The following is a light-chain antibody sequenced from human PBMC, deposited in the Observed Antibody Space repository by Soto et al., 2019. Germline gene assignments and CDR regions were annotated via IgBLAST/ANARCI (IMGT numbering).Light chain of an antibody. Sequence: EIVLTQSPGTLSLSPGERATLSCRASQSVSSSYLAWYQQKPGQAPRLVIYGASSRATGIPDRFSGSGSGTDFTLTISRLEPEDFAVYYCQQYGSSPVTFGRGTKVEIK. CDR1: QSVSSSY. CDR3: QQYGSSPVT. CDR2: GAS. V-gene: IGKV3-20*01. J-gene: IGKJ1*01.